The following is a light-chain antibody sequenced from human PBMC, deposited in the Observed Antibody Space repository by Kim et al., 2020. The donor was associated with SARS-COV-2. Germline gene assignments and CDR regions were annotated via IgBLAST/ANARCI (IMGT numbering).Light chain of an antibody. CDR1: QSVSNNF. V-gene: IGKV3-20*01. J-gene: IGKJ4*01. Sequence: EIVLTQSPGTLSLSPGERATLSCRASQSVSNNFLAWYQHKPGQAPRLLIYGVSIRATDTPDRFSGSGSGTDFTLTISRLQPEDFRVYYCQQFATSLSFGGGTKVDIK. CDR3: QQFATSLS. CDR2: GVS.